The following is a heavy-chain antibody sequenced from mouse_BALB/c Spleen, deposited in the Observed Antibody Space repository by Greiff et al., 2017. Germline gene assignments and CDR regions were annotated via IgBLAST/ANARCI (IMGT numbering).Heavy chain of an antibody. J-gene: IGHJ3*01. D-gene: IGHD1-2*01. CDR1: GYTFTNYW. CDR2: IYPGGGYT. V-gene: IGHV1-63*02. Sequence: QVQLQQSGAELVRPGTSVKISCKASGYTFTNYWLGWVKQRPGHGLEWIGDIYPGGGYTNYNEKFKGKATLTADTSSSTAYMQLSSLTSEDSAVYFCARGRAHYYGSWFAYWGQGTLVTVSA. CDR3: ARGRAHYYGSWFAY.